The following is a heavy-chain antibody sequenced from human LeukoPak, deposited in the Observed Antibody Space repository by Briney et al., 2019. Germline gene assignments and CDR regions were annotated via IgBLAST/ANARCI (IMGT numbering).Heavy chain of an antibody. D-gene: IGHD5-18*01. J-gene: IGHJ4*02. V-gene: IGHV5-51*01. CDR2: IYPGDSDT. Sequence: HGESLKISCQTSGYSFSNYWIGWVRQMPGKGLEWMGIIYPGDSDTRYSPSFRGQVTISADKSISTAYLQWSSLKASDTAMYYCARQGYNYDPPEDWGQGTLVTVSS. CDR1: GYSFSNYW. CDR3: ARQGYNYDPPED.